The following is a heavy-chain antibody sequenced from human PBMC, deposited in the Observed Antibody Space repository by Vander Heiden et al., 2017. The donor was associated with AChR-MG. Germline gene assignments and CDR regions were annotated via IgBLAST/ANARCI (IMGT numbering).Heavy chain of an antibody. CDR1: GFTFSSFG. J-gene: IGHJ3*01. D-gene: IGHD4-17*01. Sequence: QVQLVESGGGVVQPGRSLRLSCAASGFTFSSFGMHWVRQVPGKGLEWGAVISYDGINTFYPDSVKCRFTIFRDNSKNTLYLQMNSLRAEDTAVYYCVKEMTTVTSSGGLDFWGQGTMVTVSS. V-gene: IGHV3-30*18. CDR2: ISYDGINT. CDR3: VKEMTTVTSSGGLDF.